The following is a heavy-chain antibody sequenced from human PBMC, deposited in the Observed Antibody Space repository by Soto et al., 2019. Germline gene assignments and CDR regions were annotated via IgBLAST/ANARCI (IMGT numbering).Heavy chain of an antibody. V-gene: IGHV6-1*01. J-gene: IGHJ5*02. CDR3: ARQQQLPTNWFDP. CDR2: TYYRSKWYN. Sequence: SQNLSLTCGISGDSVSSNSAAWNWIRQSQSRGLEWLGRTYYRSKWYNDYAVSVKSRITINPDTSKNQFSLQLNSVTPEDTAVYYCARQQQLPTNWFDPWGQGTLVTVSS. CDR1: GDSVSSNSAA. D-gene: IGHD6-13*01.